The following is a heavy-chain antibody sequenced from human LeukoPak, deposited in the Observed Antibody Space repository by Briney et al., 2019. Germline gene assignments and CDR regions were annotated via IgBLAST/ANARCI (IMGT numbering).Heavy chain of an antibody. J-gene: IGHJ4*02. CDR2: IIPIFGTA. CDR1: GGTFSSYA. Sequence: SVKVSCKASGGTFSSYAISWVRQAPGQGLEWMGGIIPIFGTANYAQKFQGRVTITADESTSTAYMELSSLRSEDTAVYYCAKELGRNPFQAAARDYWGQGTLVTVSS. D-gene: IGHD6-6*01. CDR3: AKELGRNPFQAAARDY. V-gene: IGHV1-69*13.